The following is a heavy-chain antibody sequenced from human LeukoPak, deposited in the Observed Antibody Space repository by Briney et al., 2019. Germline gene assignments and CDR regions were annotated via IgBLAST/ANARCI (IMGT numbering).Heavy chain of an antibody. Sequence: GGSLRLSCAASGFRFSYHDMHWVRQAPGMGLEFVSSIGAAGAHTFYADSVKGRFTISRDNFQSTMYLQMDGLRPEDSAVYYCARELGGTKTGGFDIWGQGTVVTASS. V-gene: IGHV3-64*02. CDR3: ARELGGTKTGGFDI. CDR2: IGAAGAHT. D-gene: IGHD1-14*01. J-gene: IGHJ3*02. CDR1: GFRFSYHD.